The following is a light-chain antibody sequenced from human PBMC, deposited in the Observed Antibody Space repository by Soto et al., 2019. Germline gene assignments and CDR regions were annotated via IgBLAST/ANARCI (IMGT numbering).Light chain of an antibody. CDR2: EVS. CDR1: SSDIGSYNR. CDR3: SLYISGSTYV. J-gene: IGLJ1*01. Sequence: SALTQPPSVSGSPGQSVTISCTGTSSDIGSYNRISWYQQPPGTAPKLLMYEVSNRPSGVPDRFSGSKSGSTASLTISGLQAEDEADYYCSLYISGSTYVFGTGTKLTVL. V-gene: IGLV2-18*01.